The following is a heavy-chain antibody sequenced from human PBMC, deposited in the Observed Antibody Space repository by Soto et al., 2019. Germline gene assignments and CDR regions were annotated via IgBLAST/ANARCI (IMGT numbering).Heavy chain of an antibody. CDR1: GYIFVNYG. D-gene: IGHD3-16*01. CDR2: ISPYTGNT. J-gene: IGHJ6*02. V-gene: IGHV1-18*01. Sequence: QVQLVQSGDEVKKPGASVKVSCKASGYIFVNYGIAWVRQAPGQGLEWMGWISPYTGNTHSATKVQGRLTMTTDTSTSTAYMDLGSLTSNDTAVYYCVMVDNYVTPTPQDVWGQGTTVTVS. CDR3: VMVDNYVTPTPQDV.